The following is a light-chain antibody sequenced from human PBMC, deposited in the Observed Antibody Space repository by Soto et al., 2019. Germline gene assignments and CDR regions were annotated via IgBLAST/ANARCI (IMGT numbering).Light chain of an antibody. CDR2: GAS. CDR3: QQYYYWHLT. V-gene: IGKV3-15*01. CDR1: QSVSSN. J-gene: IGKJ4*01. Sequence: EIVMTQSPATLSVSPGERATLSCRASQSVSSNLAWYQQKPGQAPRLLIYGASTRATGIPARFSGSGSGTEFTLTISGMQSEDFAVYYCQQYYYWHLTFGGGTKVEIK.